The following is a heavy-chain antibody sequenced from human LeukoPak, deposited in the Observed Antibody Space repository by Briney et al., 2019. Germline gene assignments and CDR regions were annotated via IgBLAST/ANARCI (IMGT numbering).Heavy chain of an antibody. D-gene: IGHD3-10*01. CDR3: AAQAIMIRGVTEDY. CDR1: GVTFSDYY. J-gene: IGHJ4*01. Sequence: GGSLRLSCTASGVTFSDYYMCWIRQAPGKGLEWISYISSSGSTIYYADSVKGRFTISRDNAKNSLYLQMNSLRVEDTAVYYCAAQAIMIRGVTEDYWGHGTLVTVSS. V-gene: IGHV3-11*01. CDR2: ISSSGSTI.